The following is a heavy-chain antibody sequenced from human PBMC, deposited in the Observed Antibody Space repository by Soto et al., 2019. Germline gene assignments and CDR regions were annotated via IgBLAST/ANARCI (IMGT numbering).Heavy chain of an antibody. CDR1: GYTFTSYG. Sequence: APVKVSSKASGYTFTSYGISGVRQAPGQGLEWMGWISAYNGNTNYAQKPQGRVTMTTDTSTSTAYMELRSLRSDDSAVYYCVRESYDSSGCNDYWGEGTLVTVSS. CDR2: ISAYNGNT. CDR3: VRESYDSSGCNDY. J-gene: IGHJ4*02. V-gene: IGHV1-18*01. D-gene: IGHD3-22*01.